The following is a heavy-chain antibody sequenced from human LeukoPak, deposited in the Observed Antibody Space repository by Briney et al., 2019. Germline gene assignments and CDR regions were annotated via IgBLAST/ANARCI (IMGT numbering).Heavy chain of an antibody. CDR2: IYYSGST. D-gene: IGHD2-15*01. Sequence: SETLSLTCTVSGGSISSYYWSWIRQPPGKGLEWIGYIYYSGSTNYNPSLKSRVTISVDTSKNQFSLKLSSVTAADTAVYYCARADPNCSGGSCYPYYYYGMDVWGQGTTVTVSS. J-gene: IGHJ6*02. CDR1: GGSISSYY. V-gene: IGHV4-59*01. CDR3: ARADPNCSGGSCYPYYYYGMDV.